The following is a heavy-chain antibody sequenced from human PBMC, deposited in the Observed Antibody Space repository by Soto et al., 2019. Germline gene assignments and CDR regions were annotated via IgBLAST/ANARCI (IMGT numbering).Heavy chain of an antibody. CDR2: ISWDGRNE. D-gene: IGHD6-19*01. CDR1: GISFSGHG. CDR3: ARSVAALAY. V-gene: IGHV3-30*03. Sequence: QVQVVESGGGVVQPGRSLRLSCSTSGISFSGHGMHWVRQAPGKGLEWVAVISWDGRNEYYADSVMGRFTISRDNSKNTLFLQMHSLRTEDTAVYYCARSVAALAYWGQGTLVTVSS. J-gene: IGHJ4*02.